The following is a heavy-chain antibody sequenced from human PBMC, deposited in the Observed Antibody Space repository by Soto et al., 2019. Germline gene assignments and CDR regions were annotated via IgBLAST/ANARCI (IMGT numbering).Heavy chain of an antibody. CDR2: IRSKAKKYAT. J-gene: IGHJ4*02. CDR1: GFNFSGSA. V-gene: IGHV3-73*01. Sequence: EVQLEESGGGLVQPGGSLKLSCADLGFNFSGSALHWVRQPSGKGLEWVGRIRSKAKKYATSYATSVQGRFSLSRDDSKNTAFLQMNSLRDEDTGVYFCTELGGDSLQDIWGRGTLVTVSS. D-gene: IGHD4-17*01. CDR3: TELGGDSLQDI.